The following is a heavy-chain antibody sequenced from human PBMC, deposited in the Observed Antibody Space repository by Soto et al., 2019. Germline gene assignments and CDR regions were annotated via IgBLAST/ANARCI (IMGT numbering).Heavy chain of an antibody. V-gene: IGHV4-34*01. CDR3: ARGTLRGSGGSCYSGYYFDY. CDR1: GGSFSGYY. CDR2: INHSGST. J-gene: IGHJ4*02. Sequence: SETRSLTCAVYGGSFSGYYWSWIRQLPGKGLEWIGEINHSGSTNYNPSLKSRVTISVDTSKNQFSLKLSSVTAADTAVYYCARGTLRGSGGSCYSGYYFDYWGQGTLVTVSS. D-gene: IGHD2-15*01.